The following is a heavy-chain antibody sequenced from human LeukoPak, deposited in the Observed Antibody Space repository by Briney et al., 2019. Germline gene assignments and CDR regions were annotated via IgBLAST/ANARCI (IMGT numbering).Heavy chain of an antibody. V-gene: IGHV3-43*01. CDR3: AKEVGYCSGGSCYSDFNWFDP. J-gene: IGHJ5*02. CDR2: ISWDGGST. D-gene: IGHD2-15*01. CDR1: GFNFNDHT. Sequence: GGSLRLSCAASGFNFNDHTMHWVRQTPGKGLEWVSLISWDGGSTYYADSVKGRFTISRDNSKNSLYLQMNSLRAEDTALYYCAKEVGYCSGGSCYSDFNWFDPWGQGTLVTVSS.